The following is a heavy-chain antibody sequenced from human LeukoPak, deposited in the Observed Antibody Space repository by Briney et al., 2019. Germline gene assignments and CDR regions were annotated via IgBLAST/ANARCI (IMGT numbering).Heavy chain of an antibody. V-gene: IGHV2-5*01. D-gene: IGHD1-26*01. Sequence: SGPTLVNPTQTLTLTCTFSGFSLTSRGVGVGWIRQPPGKALEWLTLIYWNDEKHYSPSLRTRLTITKDTSNNQVVLTLTNMDPVDTATYYCVRRGLDGSYLDYWGQGTLVTVSS. J-gene: IGHJ4*02. CDR2: IYWNDEK. CDR3: VRRGLDGSYLDY. CDR1: GFSLTSRGVG.